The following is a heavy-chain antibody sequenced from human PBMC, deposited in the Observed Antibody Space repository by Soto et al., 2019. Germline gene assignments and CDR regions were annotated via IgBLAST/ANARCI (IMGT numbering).Heavy chain of an antibody. CDR2: IYYSGST. CDR3: ARGTYSGSYGRDDY. J-gene: IGHJ4*02. Sequence: QVQLQESGPGLVKPSQTLSLTCTVSGGSISSGGYYWSWIRQHPGKGLEWIGYIYYSGSTYYNPSLKSRVTXXVXTSXNQFSLKLSSVTAADTAVYYCARGTYSGSYGRDDYWGQGTLVTVSS. CDR1: GGSISSGGYY. D-gene: IGHD1-26*01. V-gene: IGHV4-31*03.